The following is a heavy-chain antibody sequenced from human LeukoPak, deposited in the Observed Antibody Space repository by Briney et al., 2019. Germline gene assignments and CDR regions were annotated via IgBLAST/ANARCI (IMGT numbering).Heavy chain of an antibody. V-gene: IGHV3-48*04. CDR2: ISASRDIT. CDR1: GFNYSSYT. J-gene: IGHJ6*03. Sequence: GGSLRLSCAASGFNYSSYTMNWVRQAPGMGLEWLSYISASRDITYYADSAKGRFTISRDNAKNSLYLQMNSLRAEDTAVYYCARDVSGPSGSYYPYYYYYMDVWGKGTTVTVSS. CDR3: ARDVSGPSGSYYPYYYYYMDV. D-gene: IGHD1-26*01.